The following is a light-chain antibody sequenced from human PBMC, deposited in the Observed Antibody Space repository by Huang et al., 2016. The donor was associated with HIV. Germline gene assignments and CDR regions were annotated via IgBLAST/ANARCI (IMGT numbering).Light chain of an antibody. V-gene: IGKV1-39*01. Sequence: DIQMTQSPSSLSASVGDTVIITCRASQNISKSLNWYQQVPGRAPKLLIYGTYNLQRGVSLMRFSGRASGTDFTLTITSLQPEDAATYFCQQSYGIPRTFGLGT. CDR1: QNISKS. J-gene: IGKJ2*01. CDR2: GTY. CDR3: QQSYGIPRT.